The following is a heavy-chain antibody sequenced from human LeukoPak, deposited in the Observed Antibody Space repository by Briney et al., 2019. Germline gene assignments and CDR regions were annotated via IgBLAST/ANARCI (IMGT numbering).Heavy chain of an antibody. CDR3: AKAHDYGDYAGFDY. CDR1: GFNVSSNY. J-gene: IGHJ4*02. CDR2: VSWNSGNI. Sequence: GGSLRLSCAASGFNVSSNYMSWVRQAPGKGLEWVSGVSWNSGNIAYADSVKGRFTISRDSAKTSLYLQINNLRAEDTALYYCAKAHDYGDYAGFDYWGQGTLVSVSS. V-gene: IGHV3-9*01. D-gene: IGHD4-17*01.